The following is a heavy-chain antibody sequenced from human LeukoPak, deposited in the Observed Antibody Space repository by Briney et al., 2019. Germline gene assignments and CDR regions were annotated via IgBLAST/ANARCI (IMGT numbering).Heavy chain of an antibody. CDR2: IWPDGSKN. Sequence: GGCLRLSCAASGFTFSTYAMHWVRQAPGKGLEWVAFIWPDGSKNYYTDSVKGRFAISRENSKNTVYLQMNDLRPEDTALYFCAKISSSAESNFDYWGQGTLLSASS. CDR1: GFTFSTYA. V-gene: IGHV3-30*02. J-gene: IGHJ4*02. D-gene: IGHD6-25*01. CDR3: AKISSSAESNFDY.